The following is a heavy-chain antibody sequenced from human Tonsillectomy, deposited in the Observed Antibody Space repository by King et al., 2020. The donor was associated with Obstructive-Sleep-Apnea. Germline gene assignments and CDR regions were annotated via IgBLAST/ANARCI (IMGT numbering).Heavy chain of an antibody. CDR1: VYTFASYD. J-gene: IGHJ4*02. D-gene: IGHD2-15*01. Sequence: QLVQSGAEVKKPGASVKVSCKASVYTFASYDINWVRQATGQGLEWMGWMNPNSGNTDFAQKFQGRVTMTRDTSISTAYMELGSLRSEDTAVYYCARGTSGADYWGQGTLVTVSS. CDR2: MNPNSGNT. CDR3: ARGTSGADY. V-gene: IGHV1-8*01.